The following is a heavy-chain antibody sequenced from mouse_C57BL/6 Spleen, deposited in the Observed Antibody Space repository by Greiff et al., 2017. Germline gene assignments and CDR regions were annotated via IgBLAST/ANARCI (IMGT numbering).Heavy chain of an antibody. CDR1: GYTFTSYW. CDR2: IHPNSGST. Sequence: VKLQQPGAELVKPGASVKLSCKASGYTFTSYWMHWVKQRPGQGLEWIGMIHPNSGSTNYNEKFKSKATLTVDKSSSTAYMQLSSLTSEDSAVYYCASQAPYYYGSSYGYFDVWGTGTTVTVSS. CDR3: ASQAPYYYGSSYGYFDV. D-gene: IGHD1-1*01. V-gene: IGHV1-64*01. J-gene: IGHJ1*03.